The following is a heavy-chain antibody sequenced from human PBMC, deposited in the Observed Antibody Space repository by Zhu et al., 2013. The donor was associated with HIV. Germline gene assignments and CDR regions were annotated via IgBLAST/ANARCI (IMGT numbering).Heavy chain of an antibody. D-gene: IGHD3-22*01. CDR1: GGTFSSYA. CDR3: ARDRNYYDSSGYDY. V-gene: IGHV1-69*06. Sequence: QVQLVQSGAEVKKPGASVKVSCKASGGTFSSYAISWVRQAPGQGLEWMGGIILIFGTANYAQKFQGRVTITADKSTSTADMELSSLRSEDTAVYYCARDRNYYDSSGYDYWGQGTLVTVSS. J-gene: IGHJ4*02. CDR2: IILIFGTA.